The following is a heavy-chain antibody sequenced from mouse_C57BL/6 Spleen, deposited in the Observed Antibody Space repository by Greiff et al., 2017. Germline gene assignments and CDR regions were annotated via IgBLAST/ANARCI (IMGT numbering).Heavy chain of an antibody. CDR1: YFAFMASA. CDR2: FTMYSDAT. CDR3: ARPHGSSFDV. Sequence: LKQSGAELVRPGSSVKLSCKDSYFAFMASAMHWVKQRPGPGLEWIGSFTMYSDATEYSEHFEGNATLTANTSSSTAYMELSSLTSEDSAVYYCARPHGSSFDVWGQGTTLTVSS. V-gene: IGHV1-49*01. J-gene: IGHJ2*01. D-gene: IGHD1-1*01.